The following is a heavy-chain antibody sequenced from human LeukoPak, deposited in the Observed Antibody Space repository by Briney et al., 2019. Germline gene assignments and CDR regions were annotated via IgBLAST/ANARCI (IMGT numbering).Heavy chain of an antibody. D-gene: IGHD6-19*01. Sequence: ASVKVSCKASGYTFTGYYMHWVRQAPGQGLEWMGWINPNSGGTNYAQKFQGRVTMTRDTSISTAYMELSRLRSDDTAVYYCAKGDSAVAADWFDPWGQGTLVTVSS. CDR3: AKGDSAVAADWFDP. J-gene: IGHJ5*02. V-gene: IGHV1-2*02. CDR1: GYTFTGYY. CDR2: INPNSGGT.